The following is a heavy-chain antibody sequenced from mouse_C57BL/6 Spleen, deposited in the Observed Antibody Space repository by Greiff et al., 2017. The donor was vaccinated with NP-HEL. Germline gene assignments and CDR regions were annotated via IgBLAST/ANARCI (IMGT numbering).Heavy chain of an antibody. CDR2: IYPGSGNT. V-gene: IGHV1-76*01. CDR1: GYTFTDYY. D-gene: IGHD1-3*01. Sequence: VQRVESGAELVRPGASVKLSCKASGYTFTDYYINWVKQRPGQGLEWIARIYPGSGNTYYNEKFKGKATLTAEKSSSTAYMQLSSLTSEDSAVYFCASGTSTGFAYWGQGTLVTVSA. J-gene: IGHJ3*01. CDR3: ASGTSTGFAY.